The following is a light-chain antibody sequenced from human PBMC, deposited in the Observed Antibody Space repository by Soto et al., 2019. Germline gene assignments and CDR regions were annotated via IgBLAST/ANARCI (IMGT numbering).Light chain of an antibody. CDR2: GAS. J-gene: IGKJ1*01. V-gene: IGKV3-15*01. Sequence: EIVMTQSPATLSVSPGERATLSCRASQSVSSNLAWYQQKPGQAPRLLIYGASTRAAGIPARFSGSGSGTEFTLTISSLQSEDFAGYYCQKYTNWPPWTFGQGTKVEIK. CDR3: QKYTNWPPWT. CDR1: QSVSSN.